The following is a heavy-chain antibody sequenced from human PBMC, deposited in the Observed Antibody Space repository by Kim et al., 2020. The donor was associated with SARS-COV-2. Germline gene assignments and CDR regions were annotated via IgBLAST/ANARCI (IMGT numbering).Heavy chain of an antibody. CDR2: ISYDGSNK. V-gene: IGHV3-30*18. J-gene: IGHJ4*02. D-gene: IGHD2-2*01. Sequence: GGSLRLSCAASGFTFSSYGMHWVRQAPGKGLEWVAVISYDGSNKYYADSVKGRFTISRDNSKNTLYLQMNSLRAEDTAVYYCAKDVTLVVPAADSGYWGQGTLVTVSS. CDR3: AKDVTLVVPAADSGY. CDR1: GFTFSSYG.